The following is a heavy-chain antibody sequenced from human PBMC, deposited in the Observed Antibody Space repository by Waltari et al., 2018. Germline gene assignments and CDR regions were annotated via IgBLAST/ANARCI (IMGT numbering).Heavy chain of an antibody. Sequence: QVHLVQSGAEVKKPGASVKVPCKAYGYTFTRYYIQWVRRAPGQGLEWMGRINPNSGDTNYAQKFQGRVTLTRDTSINTAYMELSSLKSDDTAVYYCARDLGSDYGNRDYWGQGTLVTVPS. J-gene: IGHJ4*02. CDR1: GYTFTRYY. CDR2: INPNSGDT. V-gene: IGHV1-2*06. D-gene: IGHD4-17*01. CDR3: ARDLGSDYGNRDY.